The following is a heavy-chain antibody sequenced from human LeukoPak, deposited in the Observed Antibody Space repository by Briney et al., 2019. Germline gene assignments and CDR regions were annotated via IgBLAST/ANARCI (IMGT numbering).Heavy chain of an antibody. J-gene: IGHJ3*02. Sequence: GGSLRLSCAASGFTFSTYWMHWVRQAPGKGLVWVSRTNSDGSTTSYADSVKGRFTISRDNAKNSLYLQMNSLRAEDTAVYYCARDRLLYNAFDIWGQGTMVTVSS. CDR3: ARDRLLYNAFDI. CDR2: TNSDGSTT. V-gene: IGHV3-74*01. D-gene: IGHD2-21*01. CDR1: GFTFSTYW.